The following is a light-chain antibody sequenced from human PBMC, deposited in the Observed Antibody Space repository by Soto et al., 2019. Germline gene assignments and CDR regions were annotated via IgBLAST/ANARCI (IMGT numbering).Light chain of an antibody. J-gene: IGLJ2*01. V-gene: IGLV2-8*01. CDR2: EVN. CDR1: SSDFGGYKY. Sequence: QSALTQPPSASGSPGQSVTIACTGTSSDFGGYKYVSWYQQHPSKAPKLMIYEVNTRPSGVPDRFSGSKSGHTASLTVSGLQADDEADYFCSSYAGRNIVLFGGGTKLTVL. CDR3: SSYAGRNIVL.